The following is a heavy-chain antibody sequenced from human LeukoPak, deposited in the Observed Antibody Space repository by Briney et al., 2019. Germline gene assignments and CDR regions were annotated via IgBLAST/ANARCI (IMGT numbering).Heavy chain of an antibody. CDR2: ISAYNGNT. J-gene: IGHJ6*03. D-gene: IGHD3-9*01. CDR3: ARESATGILTGYMDV. V-gene: IGHV1-18*01. Sequence: ASVKVSCKASGYTFTSYGISWVRQAPGQGLEWMGWISAYNGNTNYAQKLQGRVTMTTDTSTSTAYMELRSLRSEDTAVYYCARESATGILTGYMDVWGQGTTVTVSS. CDR1: GYTFTSYG.